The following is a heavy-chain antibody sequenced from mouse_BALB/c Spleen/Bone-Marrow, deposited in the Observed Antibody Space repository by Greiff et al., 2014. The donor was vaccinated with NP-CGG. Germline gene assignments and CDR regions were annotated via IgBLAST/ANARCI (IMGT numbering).Heavy chain of an antibody. Sequence: VQLQQSGAELVRPGALVKLSCKASGFNIKDYYIHWVKQRPEQGLEWIGWTDPENGNTIYDPKFQGKASITADTSSNTAYLHLSSLTSEDTAVYYCALYGSYAMDYWGQGTSVTVSS. CDR1: GFNIKDYY. D-gene: IGHD1-1*01. CDR3: ALYGSYAMDY. CDR2: TDPENGNT. V-gene: IGHV14-1*02. J-gene: IGHJ4*01.